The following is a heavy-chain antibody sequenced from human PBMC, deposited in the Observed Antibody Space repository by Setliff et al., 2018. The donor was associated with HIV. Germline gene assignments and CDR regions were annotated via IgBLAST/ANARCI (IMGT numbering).Heavy chain of an antibody. CDR3: VRWYYCVSGACYRADY. J-gene: IGHJ4*02. CDR2: MNQSGTT. Sequence: SETLSLTCSVYGTSFSDHYWSWVRQTPGKGLEWIGEMNQSGTTNYNPSLKSRVTMSIDTSERQFSLKLTSVTAADTAIYYCVRWYYCVSGACYRADYWGQGTMVTVS. D-gene: IGHD2-21*02. CDR1: GTSFSDHY. V-gene: IGHV4-34*01.